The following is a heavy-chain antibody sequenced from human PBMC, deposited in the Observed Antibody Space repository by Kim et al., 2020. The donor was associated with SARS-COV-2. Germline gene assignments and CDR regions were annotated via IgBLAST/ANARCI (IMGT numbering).Heavy chain of an antibody. CDR3: ASALGH. J-gene: IGHJ4*02. V-gene: IGHV4-4*07. D-gene: IGHD3-16*02. CDR2: YTTVPT. Sequence: YTTVPTNYSPSLHSPVTMSVDRSKNQFSLKLSSVTAADTAVYYCASALGHWGQGTLVTVSS.